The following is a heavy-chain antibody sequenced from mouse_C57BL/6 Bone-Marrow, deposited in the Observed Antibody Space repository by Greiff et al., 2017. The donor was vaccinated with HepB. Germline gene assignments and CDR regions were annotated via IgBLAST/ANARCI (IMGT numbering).Heavy chain of an antibody. V-gene: IGHV5-4*01. CDR2: ISDGGSYT. Sequence: EVQLVESGGGLVKPGGSLKLSCAASGFTFSSYAMSWVRQTPEKRLEWVATISDGGSYTYYPDNVKGRFTISRDNAKNNLYLQMSHLKSEDTAMYYCARDNYEDFDYWGQGTTLTVSS. CDR1: GFTFSSYA. D-gene: IGHD2-1*01. J-gene: IGHJ2*01. CDR3: ARDNYEDFDY.